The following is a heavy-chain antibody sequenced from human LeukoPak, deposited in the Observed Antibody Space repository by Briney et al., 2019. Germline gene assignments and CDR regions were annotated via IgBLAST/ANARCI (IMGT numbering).Heavy chain of an antibody. CDR2: GNESGGT. CDR1: GGSFNGYY. CDR3: ARLGMGVRGVIFDY. Sequence: SETLSLTCAVYGGSFNGYYWSWIRQPPGKGLEWIGEGNESGGTKYNPSLKSRVTISVDTSKNQFSLKLSSVTAADTAVYYCARLGMGVRGVIFDYWGQGTLVTVSS. V-gene: IGHV4-34*01. D-gene: IGHD3-10*01. J-gene: IGHJ4*02.